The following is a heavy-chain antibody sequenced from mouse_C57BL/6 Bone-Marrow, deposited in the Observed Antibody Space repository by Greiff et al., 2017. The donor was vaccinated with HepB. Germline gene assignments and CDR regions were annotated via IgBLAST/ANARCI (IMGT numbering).Heavy chain of an antibody. J-gene: IGHJ4*01. CDR1: GYTFTSYW. CDR2: IHPNSGST. V-gene: IGHV1-64*01. D-gene: IGHD3-2*02. CDR3: ARRSSGYVNAMDY. Sequence: QVQLQQPGAELVKPGASVKLSCKASGYTFTSYWMHWVKQRPGQGLEWIGMIHPNSGSTNYNEKFKSKATLTVDKSSSTAYMQLSSLTSEDSAVYYCARRSSGYVNAMDYWGQGTSVTVSS.